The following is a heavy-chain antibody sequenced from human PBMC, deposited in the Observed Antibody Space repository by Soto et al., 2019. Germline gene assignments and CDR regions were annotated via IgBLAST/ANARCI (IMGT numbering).Heavy chain of an antibody. D-gene: IGHD2-8*01. Sequence: KPSETLSLTCAVYGGSFSGYYWSWIRQPPGKGLEWIGEINHSGSTNYNPSLKSRVTISVDTSKNQLSLKLSSVTAADTAVYYCATLKGGYCTNGVCWTPYYYYGMDVWGQGTTVTVSS. J-gene: IGHJ6*02. CDR3: ATLKGGYCTNGVCWTPYYYYGMDV. CDR1: GGSFSGYY. CDR2: INHSGST. V-gene: IGHV4-34*01.